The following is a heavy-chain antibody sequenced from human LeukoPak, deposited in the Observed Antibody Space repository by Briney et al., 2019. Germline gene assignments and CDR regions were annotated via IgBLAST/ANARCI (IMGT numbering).Heavy chain of an antibody. CDR2: FDPEDGET. Sequence: ASVKVSCKVSGYTLTELSMHWVRQAPGKGLEWMGGFDPEDGETIYAQKFQGRVTMTRDTSISTAYMELSRLRSDDTAVYYCARDHTGGWLGYWGQGTLVTVSS. D-gene: IGHD3-22*01. CDR3: ARDHTGGWLGY. J-gene: IGHJ4*02. V-gene: IGHV1-24*01. CDR1: GYTLTELS.